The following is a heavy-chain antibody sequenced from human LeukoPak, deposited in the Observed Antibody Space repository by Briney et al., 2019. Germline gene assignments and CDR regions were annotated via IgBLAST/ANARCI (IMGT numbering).Heavy chain of an antibody. V-gene: IGHV3-30*04. J-gene: IGHJ4*02. D-gene: IGHD3-10*01. CDR2: ISYDGSNK. CDR1: GFTFSTYA. Sequence: GGSLRLSCAASGFTFSTYAMHWVRQAPGKGLEWVAVISYDGSNKYYADSVKGRFTISRDNSKNTLYLQMNSLRAEDTAVYYCAKGFTGGSGSYYNYWGQGTLVTVSS. CDR3: AKGFTGGSGSYYNY.